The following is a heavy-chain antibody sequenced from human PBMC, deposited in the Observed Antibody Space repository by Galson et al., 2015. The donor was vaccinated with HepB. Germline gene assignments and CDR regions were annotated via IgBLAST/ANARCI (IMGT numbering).Heavy chain of an antibody. CDR3: GIAVAGRYVFDY. CDR1: GFTFSSYA. J-gene: IGHJ4*02. CDR2: ISGSGGST. V-gene: IGHV3-23*01. Sequence: SLRLSCAASGFTFSSYAMSWVRQAPGKGLEWVSAISGSGGSTYYADSVKGRFTISRDNSKNTLYLQMNSLRAEDTAVYYCGIAVAGRYVFDYWGQGTLVTVSS. D-gene: IGHD6-19*01.